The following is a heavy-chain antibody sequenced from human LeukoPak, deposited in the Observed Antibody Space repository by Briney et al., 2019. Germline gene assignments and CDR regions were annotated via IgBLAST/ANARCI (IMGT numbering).Heavy chain of an antibody. CDR1: GFTFSSYS. CDR2: ISSSSSYI. CDR3: ARDKSIAAAGSNYYYYYGMDV. V-gene: IGHV3-21*01. Sequence: PGGSLRLSCAASGFTFSSYSMNWVRQAPGKELEWVSSISSSSSYIYYADSVKGRFTISRDNAKNSLYLQMNSLRAEDTAVYYCARDKSIAAAGSNYYYYYGMDVWGQGTTVTVSS. J-gene: IGHJ6*02. D-gene: IGHD6-13*01.